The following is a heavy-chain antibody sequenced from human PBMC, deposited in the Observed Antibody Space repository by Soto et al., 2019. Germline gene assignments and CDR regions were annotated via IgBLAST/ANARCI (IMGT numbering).Heavy chain of an antibody. CDR2: TYYRSKWYN. CDR3: ARDYYDSSGYSNPYYFDY. D-gene: IGHD3-22*01. J-gene: IGHJ4*02. V-gene: IGHV6-1*01. CDR1: GDSVSSNSAA. Sequence: LTCAISGDSVSSNSAAWNWIRQSPSRGLEWLGRTYYRSKWYNDYAVSVKSRITINPDTSKNQFSLQLNSVTPEDTAVYYCARDYYDSSGYSNPYYFDYWGQGNLVTVSS.